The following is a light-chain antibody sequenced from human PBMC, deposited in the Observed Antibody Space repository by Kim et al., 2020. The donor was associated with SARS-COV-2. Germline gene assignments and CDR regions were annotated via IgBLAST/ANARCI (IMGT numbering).Light chain of an antibody. Sequence: DIQMTQSPSSLPASVGDRVTITCRASRSIGNHLNWYQQRPGKAPNLLIYAASNLQTGVSSRFSGSESGTDFTLSIRNLQPEDSATYYCQQSDITPYTFGQGTKLEI. CDR2: AAS. CDR3: QQSDITPYT. V-gene: IGKV1-39*01. J-gene: IGKJ2*01. CDR1: RSIGNH.